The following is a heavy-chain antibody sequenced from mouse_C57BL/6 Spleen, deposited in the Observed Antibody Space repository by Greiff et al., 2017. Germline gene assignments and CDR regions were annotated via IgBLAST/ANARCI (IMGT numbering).Heavy chain of an antibody. CDR2: INPSTGGT. Sequence: VQLQQSGPELVKPGASVKISCKASGYSFTGYYMNWVKQSPEKSLEWIGEINPSTGGTTYNQKFKAKATLTVDKSSSTAYMPLKSLTSEDSAVYYCARRITSRDFDVWGTGTTVTVSS. CDR1: GYSFTGYY. CDR3: ARRITSRDFDV. J-gene: IGHJ1*03. V-gene: IGHV1-42*01. D-gene: IGHD1-1*01.